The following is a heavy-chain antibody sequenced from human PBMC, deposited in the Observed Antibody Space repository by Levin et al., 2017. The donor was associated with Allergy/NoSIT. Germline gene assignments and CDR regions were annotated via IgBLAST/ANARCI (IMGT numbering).Heavy chain of an antibody. CDR3: ASTLYDILAGRYGIDV. Sequence: GGSLRLSCAASGFTFRNYWMNWVRQVPGKGLEWVSRISDDGTSTNYADSVEGRFTISRDNAKNKLYLQMDSLRAEDTALYYCASTLYDILAGRYGIDVWGQGTTVTVSS. V-gene: IGHV3-74*01. CDR2: ISDDGTST. CDR1: GFTFRNYW. D-gene: IGHD3-9*01. J-gene: IGHJ6*02.